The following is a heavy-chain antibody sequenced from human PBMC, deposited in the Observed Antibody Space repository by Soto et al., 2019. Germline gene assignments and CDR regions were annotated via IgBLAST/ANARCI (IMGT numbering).Heavy chain of an antibody. CDR1: GFTFSSYA. CDR2: ISYDGSNK. V-gene: IGHV3-30-3*01. CDR3: ARDLGAAAWGTYFDY. D-gene: IGHD6-13*01. Sequence: GGSLRLSCAASGFTFSSYAMHWVRQAPGKGLEWVAVISYDGSNKYYADSVKGRFTISRDNSKNTLYLQMNSLRAEDTAVYYCARDLGAAAWGTYFDYWGQGALVTVSS. J-gene: IGHJ4*02.